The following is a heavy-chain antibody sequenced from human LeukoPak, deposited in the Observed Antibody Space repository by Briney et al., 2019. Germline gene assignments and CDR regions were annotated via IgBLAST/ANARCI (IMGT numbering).Heavy chain of an antibody. CDR2: IRSKANSYAT. CDR1: GFTFSGSA. D-gene: IGHD2-21*01. V-gene: IGHV3-73*01. Sequence: PGGSLKLSCAASGFTFSGSATHWVRQASGKGLEWVGRIRSKANSYATAYAASVKGRFTISRDDSKNTAYLQTNSLKTEDTAVYYCTRIIIAGAWGQGTLVTVSS. CDR3: TRIIIAGA. J-gene: IGHJ4*02.